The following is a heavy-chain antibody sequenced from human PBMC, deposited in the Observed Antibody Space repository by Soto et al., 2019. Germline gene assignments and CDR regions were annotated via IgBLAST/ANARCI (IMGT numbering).Heavy chain of an antibody. CDR3: ATLTTVTPGFDY. CDR2: ISGSGGST. J-gene: IGHJ4*02. D-gene: IGHD4-17*01. Sequence: EVQLLESGGGLVQPGGSLRLSCAASGFTFSSYAMSCVRQAPGKGLEWVSAISGSGGSTYYADSVKGRFTISRDNSKNTLYLQINSLRAEDTAVYYCATLTTVTPGFDYWCLGPLVTVA. V-gene: IGHV3-23*01. CDR1: GFTFSSYA.